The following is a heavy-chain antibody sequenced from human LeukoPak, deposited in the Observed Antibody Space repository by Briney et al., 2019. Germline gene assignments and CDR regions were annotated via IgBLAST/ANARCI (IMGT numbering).Heavy chain of an antibody. Sequence: ASVKVSCKASGGTFSSYAISWVRQAPGQGLEWMGWINPNSGGTNYAQKFQGRVTMTRDTSISTAYMELSRLRSDDTAVYYCATMGIVLMVYASDDAFDIWGQGTMVTVSS. CDR3: ATMGIVLMVYASDDAFDI. V-gene: IGHV1-2*02. J-gene: IGHJ3*02. CDR2: INPNSGGT. D-gene: IGHD2-8*01. CDR1: GGTFSSYA.